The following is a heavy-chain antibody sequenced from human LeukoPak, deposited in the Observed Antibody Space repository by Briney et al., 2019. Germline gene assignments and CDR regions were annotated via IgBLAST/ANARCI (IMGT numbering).Heavy chain of an antibody. D-gene: IGHD6-19*01. CDR1: GGTFSSYA. CDR3: ARDGAVAGIGYYYGMDV. J-gene: IGHJ6*04. Sequence: ASVKVSCKASGGTFSSYAISWVRQAPGQGLEWMGWISAYNGNTNYAQKLQGRVTMTTDTSTSTAYMELRSLRSDDTAVYYCARDGAVAGIGYYYGMDVWGKGTTVTVSS. CDR2: ISAYNGNT. V-gene: IGHV1-18*01.